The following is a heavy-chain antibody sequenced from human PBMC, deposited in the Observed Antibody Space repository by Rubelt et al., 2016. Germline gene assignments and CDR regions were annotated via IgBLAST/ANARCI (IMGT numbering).Heavy chain of an antibody. CDR3: ARDLWQLGSDY. D-gene: IGHD6-6*01. CDR1: GFTFSSYE. J-gene: IGHJ4*02. V-gene: IGHV3-48*03. CDR2: ISSSGSTI. Sequence: LSCAASGFTFSSYEMNWVRQAPGKGLEWVSYISSSGSTIYYADSVKGRFTISRDNAKNSLYLQMNSLRAEDTAVYYCARDLWQLGSDYWGQGTLVTVSS.